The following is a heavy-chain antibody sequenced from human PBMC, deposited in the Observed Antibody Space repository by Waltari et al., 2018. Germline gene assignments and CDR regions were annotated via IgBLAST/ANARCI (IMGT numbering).Heavy chain of an antibody. CDR2: IEPEDEEQ. J-gene: IGHJ1*01. V-gene: IGHV1-69-2*01. D-gene: IGHD3-22*01. Sequence: EVQLVQSGPEVREPGTSVKISCKTSGYNFVDQYLHWVKQSPGKGPEWVGLIEPEDEEQNYPDRFRGRVIMSADTSTDTAYLEIETLRSEDTAIYYCATDVSPKNVVTRPFESWGQGTLVTVSS. CDR1: GYNFVDQY. CDR3: ATDVSPKNVVTRPFES.